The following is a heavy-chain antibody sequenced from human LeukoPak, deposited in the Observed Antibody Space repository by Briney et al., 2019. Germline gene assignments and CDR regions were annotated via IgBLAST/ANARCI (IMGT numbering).Heavy chain of an antibody. CDR1: GDSISPYY. Sequence: SETLSLTCTVSGDSISPYYWSWIRQPPGKGLDWIGYVFYTGSTNYNPSLKSRVTILVDTSKNQFSLKLSSVTAADTAVYYCARDPHKASDFDYWGQGTLVTVSS. D-gene: IGHD5-18*01. CDR3: ARDPHKASDFDY. CDR2: VFYTGST. V-gene: IGHV4-59*12. J-gene: IGHJ4*02.